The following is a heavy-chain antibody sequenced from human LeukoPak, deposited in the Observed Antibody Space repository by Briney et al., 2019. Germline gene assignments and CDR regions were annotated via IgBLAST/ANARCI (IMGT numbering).Heavy chain of an antibody. V-gene: IGHV3-11*01. D-gene: IGHD3-3*02. J-gene: IGHJ4*02. CDR3: ARDGAFLEWLLFSLDY. CDR1: GFTFSDYY. Sequence: GGSLRLSCAASGFTFSDYYMSWIRQAPGKGLEWVSYISSSGSTIYYADSVKGRFTISRDNAKNSLYLQMNSLRAEDTAVYYCARDGAFLEWLLFSLDYWGQGTLVTVSS. CDR2: ISSSGSTI.